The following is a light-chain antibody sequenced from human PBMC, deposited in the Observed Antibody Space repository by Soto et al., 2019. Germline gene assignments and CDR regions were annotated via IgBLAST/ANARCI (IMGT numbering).Light chain of an antibody. J-gene: IGLJ2*01. CDR3: HTYDNGLSSSMV. V-gene: IGLV1-40*01. CDR2: ENT. CDR1: SSNIGAGYD. Sequence: QSVLKQPPSVSGAPGQRVTISCTGTSSNIGAGYDVHWYQRVPGTAPKLLIYENTNRPSGVPDRFSGPKSGTAASLHITELQAEDEADDYCHTYDNGLSSSMVVGGGTKLTVL.